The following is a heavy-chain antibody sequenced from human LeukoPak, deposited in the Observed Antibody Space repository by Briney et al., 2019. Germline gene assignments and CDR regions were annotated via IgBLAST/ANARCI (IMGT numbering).Heavy chain of an antibody. V-gene: IGHV3-30*02. D-gene: IGHD2-21*01. Sequence: GGSLRLSCAASGFTFSSYGMHWVRQAPGKGLGWVALIWYGGSNKYYADSVKGRFTISRDNSKNTLYLQMNSLRAEDTAVYYCAKADCGGDCSMFDYWGQGTLVTVSS. CDR3: AKADCGGDCSMFDY. CDR1: GFTFSSYG. J-gene: IGHJ4*02. CDR2: IWYGGSNK.